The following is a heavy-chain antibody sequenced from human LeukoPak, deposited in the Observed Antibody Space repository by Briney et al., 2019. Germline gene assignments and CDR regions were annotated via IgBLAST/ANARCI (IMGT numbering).Heavy chain of an antibody. D-gene: IGHD4-17*01. J-gene: IGHJ3*02. CDR1: GGSISSYY. V-gene: IGHV4-4*07. Sequence: MASETLSLTCTVSGGSISSYYWSWIRQPAGKGLEWIGRIHTTGSTNYNPSLKSRVTMSVGTSKQQYSLKLTSVTAADTALYFCARGVGSFGDDPRDALDIWGQGTMVTVSS. CDR2: IHTTGST. CDR3: ARGVGSFGDDPRDALDI.